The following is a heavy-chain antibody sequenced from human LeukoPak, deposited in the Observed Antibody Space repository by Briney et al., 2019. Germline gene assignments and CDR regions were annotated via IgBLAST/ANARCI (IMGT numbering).Heavy chain of an antibody. J-gene: IGHJ4*02. CDR2: ISYDGSNK. CDR1: GFTFSSYG. V-gene: IGHV3-30*18. Sequence: GRSLRLSCAASGFTFSSYGMHWVRQAPGKGLEWVAVISYDGSNKYYADSVKGRFTISRDNSKNTLYLQMNSLRAEDTAAYYCAKERVGYGYYFDYWGQGTLVTVSS. CDR3: AKERVGYGYYFDY. D-gene: IGHD5-18*01.